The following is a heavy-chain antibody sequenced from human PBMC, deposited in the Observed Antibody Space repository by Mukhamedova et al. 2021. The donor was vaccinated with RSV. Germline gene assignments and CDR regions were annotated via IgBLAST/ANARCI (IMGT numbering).Heavy chain of an antibody. CDR3: ARTGDNFDY. J-gene: IGHJ4*02. Sequence: APGQGLEWMGRIIPIFGTANYAQKFQGRVTITADESTSTAYMELSSLRSEDTAAYYCARTGDNFDYLGQGTLV. CDR2: IIPIFGTA. D-gene: IGHD7-27*01. V-gene: IGHV1-69*15.